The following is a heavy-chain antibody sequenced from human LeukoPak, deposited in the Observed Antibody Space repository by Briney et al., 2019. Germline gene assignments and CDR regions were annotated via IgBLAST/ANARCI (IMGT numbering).Heavy chain of an antibody. J-gene: IGHJ6*02. Sequence: PGGSLRLSCAASGFTLSNYWMHWVRQALGEGLVWVSRVDPDGTTTNYADSVTGRFTTSRDNAKNTLYLQMNSLRAEDTALYYCTRVQAGRSGLMDVWGRGTTVTVSS. CDR1: GFTLSNYW. D-gene: IGHD2-8*02. V-gene: IGHV3-74*01. CDR2: VDPDGTTT. CDR3: TRVQAGRSGLMDV.